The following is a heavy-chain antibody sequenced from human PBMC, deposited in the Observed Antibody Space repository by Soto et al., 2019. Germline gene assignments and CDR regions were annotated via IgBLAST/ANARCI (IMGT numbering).Heavy chain of an antibody. CDR2: IYYSGST. CDR3: TKHAPDDSSGYYPLGY. D-gene: IGHD3-22*01. CDR1: GGSISSSSYY. Sequence: QLQLQESGPGLVKPSETLSLTCTVSGGSISSSSYYWGWIRQPPGKGLEWIGSIYYSGSTYYNPSLKSRVTISVDPSKNQCSLKLSSVTAADTAVFYCTKHAPDDSSGYYPLGYWGQGTLVTVSS. V-gene: IGHV4-39*01. J-gene: IGHJ4*02.